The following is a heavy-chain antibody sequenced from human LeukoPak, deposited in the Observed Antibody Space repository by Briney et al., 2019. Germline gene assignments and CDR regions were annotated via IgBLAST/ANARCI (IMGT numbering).Heavy chain of an antibody. CDR3: ARDGSGWYRKTTITPFFDY. D-gene: IGHD6-19*01. CDR1: GYTFTTYG. V-gene: IGHV1-18*01. J-gene: IGHJ4*02. CDR2: ISAYNGNT. Sequence: GASVKVSCMASGYTFTTYGISWVRQAPGQGLEWMGWISAYNGNTNYAERLQGRVTMTTDTSTSTAYMELRSLRSDDTAVYYCARDGSGWYRKTTITPFFDYWGQGTLVTVSS.